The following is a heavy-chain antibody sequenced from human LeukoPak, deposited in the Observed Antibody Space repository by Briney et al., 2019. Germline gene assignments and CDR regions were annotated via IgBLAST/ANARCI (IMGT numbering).Heavy chain of an antibody. D-gene: IGHD6-13*01. V-gene: IGHV1-2*02. Sequence: ASVKVSCKASGYTFSDYYIHWVRQAPGQGLEWMGWINPNSGGTNYAQKFQGRVTMTRDTSISTAYMEPSRLRSDDTAVYYCAREVAAAALIVAFDIWGQGTMVTVSS. CDR3: AREVAAAALIVAFDI. CDR1: GYTFSDYY. CDR2: INPNSGGT. J-gene: IGHJ3*02.